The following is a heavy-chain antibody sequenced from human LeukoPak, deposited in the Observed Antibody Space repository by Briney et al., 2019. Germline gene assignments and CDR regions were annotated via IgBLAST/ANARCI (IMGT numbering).Heavy chain of an antibody. Sequence: GGSLRLSCAASGFTFSSYAMSWVRQAPGKGLEWVSAISGSGGSTYYADSVKGRFTISRDNAKNSLYLQMNSLRAEDTAVYYCAKDLHSGSFYYYYGMDVWGQGTTVTVSS. D-gene: IGHD1-26*01. J-gene: IGHJ6*02. CDR3: AKDLHSGSFYYYYGMDV. CDR2: ISGSGGST. V-gene: IGHV3-23*01. CDR1: GFTFSSYA.